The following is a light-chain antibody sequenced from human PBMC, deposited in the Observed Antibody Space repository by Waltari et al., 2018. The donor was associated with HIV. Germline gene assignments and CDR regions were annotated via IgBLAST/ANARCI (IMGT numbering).Light chain of an antibody. CDR1: SSDVGAYNL. J-gene: IGLJ2*01. CDR2: EVN. CDR3: CSYAGRSTLEV. V-gene: IGLV2-23*02. Sequence: SALTQPASVSGSPGQSITISCTGTSSDVGAYNLVSWYQQHPGKAPKFIIYEVNKRPSYVSIRFSGSKSGNTASLTISGLQAEDEADYYCCSYAGRSTLEVFGGGTKVTVL.